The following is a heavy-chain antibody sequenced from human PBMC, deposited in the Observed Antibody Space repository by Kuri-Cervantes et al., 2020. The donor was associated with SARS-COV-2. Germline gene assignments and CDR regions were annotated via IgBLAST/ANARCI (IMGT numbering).Heavy chain of an antibody. CDR3: ARERGSGTYYREAFDY. V-gene: IGHV3-7*01. Sequence: GESLKISCAASEFTFSSYWMNWVRQAPGEGLEWVANINQDGSDKYYVDSVKGRFTISRDNAKNSLHLQMNSLRAEDTAVYYCARERGSGTYYREAFDYWGQGTLVTVSS. D-gene: IGHD3-10*01. J-gene: IGHJ4*02. CDR1: EFTFSSYW. CDR2: INQDGSDK.